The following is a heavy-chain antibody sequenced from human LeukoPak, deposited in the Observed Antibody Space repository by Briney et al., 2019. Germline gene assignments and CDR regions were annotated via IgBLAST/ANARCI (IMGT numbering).Heavy chain of an antibody. CDR1: GFTFSSYG. Sequence: GRSLRLSSAASGFTFSSYGMHWVRQAPGKGLEGVAVIWYDGSNKYYADYVKGRFTISRDNSKNTLYLQMNSLRAEDTAVYYCARNRVPTTYYYGMDVWGQGTTVTVSS. CDR3: ARNRVPTTYYYGMDV. J-gene: IGHJ6*02. D-gene: IGHD4/OR15-4a*01. V-gene: IGHV3-33*03. CDR2: IWYDGSNK.